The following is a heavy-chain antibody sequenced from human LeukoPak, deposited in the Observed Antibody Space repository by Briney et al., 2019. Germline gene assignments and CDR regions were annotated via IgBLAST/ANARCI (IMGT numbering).Heavy chain of an antibody. CDR1: GFTFSNYG. CDR2: ISFDGSNN. CDR3: AKSVGAQPGFDF. V-gene: IGHV3-30*18. J-gene: IGHJ4*02. D-gene: IGHD6-6*01. Sequence: PGRSLRLSCTASGFTFSNYGMHWVRQAPGKGLEWVAVISFDGSNNAYLDSVKGRFTISRDNSKNTLYLHMDSLKAEDTAVYYCAKSVGAQPGFDFWGRGTLVTVSS.